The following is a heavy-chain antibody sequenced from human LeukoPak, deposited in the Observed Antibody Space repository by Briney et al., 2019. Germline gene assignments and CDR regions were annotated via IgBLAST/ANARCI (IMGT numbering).Heavy chain of an antibody. D-gene: IGHD3-10*01. J-gene: IGHJ4*02. V-gene: IGHV4-4*02. Sequence: SGTLSLTCAVYGVSISSGNWWTWVRQSPGKGLEWIGETHRSGDTKYNPSLNSRVTISMDNSKNQLSLNLISVTAADTAMYYCATRDQSRTFMVPLDSWGQGTLVTVSS. CDR3: ATRDQSRTFMVPLDS. CDR2: THRSGDT. CDR1: GVSISSGNW.